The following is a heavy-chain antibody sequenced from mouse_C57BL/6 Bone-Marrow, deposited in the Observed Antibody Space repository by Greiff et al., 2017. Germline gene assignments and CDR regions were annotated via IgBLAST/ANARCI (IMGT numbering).Heavy chain of an antibody. Sequence: VQLQESGAELVRPGTSVKVSCKASGYAFTNYLIEWVKQRPGQGLEWIGVINPGSGGTNYNDKFKGKATLTADNSSSTAYMQRSSLTSEDSAVYFCARSDYYGSSYYFDYWGQGTTRTVSS. J-gene: IGHJ2*01. V-gene: IGHV1-54*01. D-gene: IGHD1-1*01. CDR1: GYAFTNYL. CDR3: ARSDYYGSSYYFDY. CDR2: INPGSGGT.